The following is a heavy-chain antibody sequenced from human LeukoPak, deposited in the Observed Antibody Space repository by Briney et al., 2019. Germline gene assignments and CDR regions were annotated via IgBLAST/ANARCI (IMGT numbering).Heavy chain of an antibody. J-gene: IGHJ5*02. CDR3: ARLPTGFPIWFDL. CDR2: IHHSGTT. V-gene: IGHV4-39*01. CDR1: GGSITSSSGYN. D-gene: IGHD3-9*01. Sequence: SETLSLTCTVSGGSITSSSGYNWGWIRQSPGKGLEWIGTIHHSGTTYYGLSLRSRLTISVDSSKNRFSLRLSSVTAADTAVYFCARLPTGFPIWFDLWGRGTLVTVSS.